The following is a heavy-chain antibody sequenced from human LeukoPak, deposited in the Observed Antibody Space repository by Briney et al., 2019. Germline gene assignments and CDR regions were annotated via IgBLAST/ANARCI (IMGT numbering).Heavy chain of an antibody. CDR3: ARDGGTRWVLVPQGYWYFDL. CDR1: GFTFSSYW. Sequence: GGSLRLSCAASGFTFSSYWMHWVRQAPGKGLVWVSRINSDGSSTSYADSVKGRFTISRDNAKNSLYLQMNSLRAEDTAVYYCARDGGTRWVLVPQGYWYFDLWGRGTLVTVSS. V-gene: IGHV3-74*01. D-gene: IGHD1-14*01. J-gene: IGHJ2*01. CDR2: INSDGSST.